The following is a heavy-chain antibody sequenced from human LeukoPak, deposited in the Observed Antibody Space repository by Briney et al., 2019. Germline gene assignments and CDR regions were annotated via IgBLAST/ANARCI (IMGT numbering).Heavy chain of an antibody. CDR1: GGSISSYY. V-gene: IGHV4-59*08. D-gene: IGHD6-13*01. Sequence: SETLSLTCTVSGGSISSYYWSWIRQPPGKGLEWIGYLYYNGSTNYNPSLKSRVTISVDTSKNQFSLKLSSVTAADTAVYYCASTLYSDSGSWYLFDYWGQGTLVTVSS. CDR2: LYYNGST. CDR3: ASTLYSDSGSWYLFDY. J-gene: IGHJ4*02.